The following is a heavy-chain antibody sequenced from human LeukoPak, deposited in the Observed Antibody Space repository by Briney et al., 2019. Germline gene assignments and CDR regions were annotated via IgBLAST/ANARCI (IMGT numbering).Heavy chain of an antibody. J-gene: IGHJ4*02. Sequence: GGSLRLSCAASGFTFSSYWMSWVRRAPGKGLEWVANIKQDGSEKYYVDSVKGRFTISRDNAKNSLYLQMNSLRAEDTAVYYCARLNYYGSGSYYGRAYYFDYWAREPWSPSPQ. CDR1: GFTFSSYW. CDR2: IKQDGSEK. CDR3: ARLNYYGSGSYYGRAYYFDY. D-gene: IGHD3-10*01. V-gene: IGHV3-7*01.